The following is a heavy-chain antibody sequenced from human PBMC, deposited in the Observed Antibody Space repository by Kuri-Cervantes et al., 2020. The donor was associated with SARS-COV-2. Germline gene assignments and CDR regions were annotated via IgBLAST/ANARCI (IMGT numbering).Heavy chain of an antibody. Sequence: ASVKVSCKASGYTFTGYYMHWVRQAPGQGLEWMGWINPNSGGTNYAQKFQGWVTMTRDTSISTAYMELSRLRSDDTAAYYCARGIGDMSNFSNWFDPWGQGTLVTVSS. D-gene: IGHD2-21*01. CDR3: ARGIGDMSNFSNWFDP. V-gene: IGHV1-2*04. J-gene: IGHJ5*02. CDR1: GYTFTGYY. CDR2: INPNSGGT.